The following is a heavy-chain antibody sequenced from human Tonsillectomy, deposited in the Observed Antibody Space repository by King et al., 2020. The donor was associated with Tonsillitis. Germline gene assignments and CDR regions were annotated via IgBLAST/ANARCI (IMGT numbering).Heavy chain of an antibody. D-gene: IGHD3-10*01. V-gene: IGHV1-8*01. CDR2: MNPNSGNT. CDR3: ARCEMVRGVIIDYYYGMDV. CDR1: GYTFTSYD. Sequence: QLVQSGAEVKKPGASVKVSCKASGYTFTSYDINWVRQATGQGLEWMGWMNPNSGNTGYAQKFQGRVTMTRNTSISTAYMELSSLRSEDTAVYYCARCEMVRGVIIDYYYGMDVWGQGTTVTVSS. J-gene: IGHJ6*02.